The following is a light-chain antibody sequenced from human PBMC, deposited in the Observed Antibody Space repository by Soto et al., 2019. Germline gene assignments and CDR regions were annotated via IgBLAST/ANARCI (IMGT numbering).Light chain of an antibody. CDR3: SSYTIYSTLLL. Sequence: QSALTQPRSVSGSPGQSVTISCTGTSSDVGVYDFVSWYQQHPGKAPKLTIYEVTNRPSGVSDRFSGSKSGNTASLTISGLQAEDEADYYCSSYTIYSTLLLFGGGTKVTVL. CDR2: EVT. J-gene: IGLJ2*01. CDR1: SSDVGVYDF. V-gene: IGLV2-14*01.